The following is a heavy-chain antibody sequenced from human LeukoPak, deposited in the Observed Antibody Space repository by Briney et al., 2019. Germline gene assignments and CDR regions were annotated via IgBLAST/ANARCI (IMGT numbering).Heavy chain of an antibody. D-gene: IGHD5-24*01. Sequence: PGGSLRLSCAASGFTFCSYGMRWVRQAPGKGLEWVSTIHPSGTNTHYADSVKGRFTISRDNSKNKLFLLMSTLRADDTAIYYCAKDPSTLTIRDDYWGQGTLVTVSS. V-gene: IGHV3-23*01. J-gene: IGHJ4*02. CDR1: GFTFCSYG. CDR3: AKDPSTLTIRDDY. CDR2: IHPSGTNT.